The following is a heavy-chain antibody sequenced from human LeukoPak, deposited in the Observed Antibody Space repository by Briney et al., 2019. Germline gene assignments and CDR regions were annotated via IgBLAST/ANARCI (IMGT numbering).Heavy chain of an antibody. V-gene: IGHV4-59*01. CDR1: GGSISSYY. Sequence: SETLSLTCTVSGGSISSYYWSWIRQPPGKGLEWIGYIYYSGSTNYNPSLKSRVTISVDTSKNPFSLKLSSVTAADTAVYYCARAYYYDSSGSTHWYFDLWGRGTLVTVSS. CDR2: IYYSGST. CDR3: ARAYYYDSSGSTHWYFDL. D-gene: IGHD3-22*01. J-gene: IGHJ2*01.